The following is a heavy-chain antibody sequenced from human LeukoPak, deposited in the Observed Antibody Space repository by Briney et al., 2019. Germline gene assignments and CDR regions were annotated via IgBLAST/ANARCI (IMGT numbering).Heavy chain of an antibody. CDR3: ARVYGSGYYYRPFDY. D-gene: IGHD3-10*01. V-gene: IGHV3-20*04. CDR2: INWNGGST. J-gene: IGHJ4*02. CDR1: GFTFDDYA. Sequence: GGSLRLSCAASGFTFDDYAMSWVRQAPGKGLEWVSGINWNGGSTGYADSVKGRFTISRDNAKSSLYLQMNSLRAEDTALYYCARVYGSGYYYRPFDYWGQGTLVTVSS.